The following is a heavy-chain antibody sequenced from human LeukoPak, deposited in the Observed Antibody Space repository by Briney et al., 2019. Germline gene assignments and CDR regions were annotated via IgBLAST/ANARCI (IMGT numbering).Heavy chain of an antibody. CDR2: IIPIFGTA. CDR1: GGTFSSYA. J-gene: IGHJ6*04. V-gene: IGHV1-69*01. CDR3: ASPKGNTLGTNYDILTGPDYYYYYGMDV. D-gene: IGHD3-9*01. Sequence: SVTVSCKASGGTFSSYAISWVRQAPGQGLEWMGGIIPIFGTANYAQKFQGRVTITADESTSTAYMELSSLRSEDTAVYYCASPKGNTLGTNYDILTGPDYYYYYGMDVWGKGTTVTVSS.